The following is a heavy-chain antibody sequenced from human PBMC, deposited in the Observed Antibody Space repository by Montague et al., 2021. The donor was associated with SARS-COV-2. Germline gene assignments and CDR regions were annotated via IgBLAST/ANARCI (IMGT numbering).Heavy chain of an antibody. V-gene: IGHV4-39*07. CDR3: ARDQGYNWNYYYYYGMDV. CDR2: IYYSGST. CDR1: GGSISSSGYY. J-gene: IGHJ6*02. D-gene: IGHD1-20*01. Sequence: SETLSLTCTVSGGSISSSGYYWGWIRQPPGKGLEWIGSIYYSGSTYYNPSLKSRVTISVDTSKNQFSLKLSSVTAADTAVYYCARDQGYNWNYYYYYGMDVWGQGTTVTVSS.